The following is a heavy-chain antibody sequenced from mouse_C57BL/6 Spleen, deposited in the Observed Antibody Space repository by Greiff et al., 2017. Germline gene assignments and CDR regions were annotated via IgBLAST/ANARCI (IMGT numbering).Heavy chain of an antibody. CDR3: AREGLRYFDY. J-gene: IGHJ2*01. V-gene: IGHV5-16*01. Sequence: EVKLVESEGGLVQPGSSMKLSCSASGFTFSDYYMSWVRQVPEKGLEWVANIIYDGSSTYYLDSLKSRFIISRDNAKNILYQQRSSLKSENTATYYCAREGLRYFDYWGQGTTLTVSS. CDR2: IIYDGSST. CDR1: GFTFSDYY. D-gene: IGHD1-1*01.